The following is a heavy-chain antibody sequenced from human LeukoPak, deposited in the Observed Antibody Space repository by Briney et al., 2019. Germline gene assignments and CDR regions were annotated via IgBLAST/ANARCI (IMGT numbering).Heavy chain of an antibody. CDR1: GGSFSGYY. CDR3: ARSRGYSYGLSIDY. V-gene: IGHV4-34*01. J-gene: IGHJ4*02. CDR2: INHSGST. Sequence: SETLSLTCAVYGGSFSGYYWSWIRHPPGKGLEWIGEINHSGSTNYNPSLKSRVTISVDTSKNQFSLKLSSVTGADTAVYYCARSRGYSYGLSIDYWGQGTLVTVSS. D-gene: IGHD5-18*01.